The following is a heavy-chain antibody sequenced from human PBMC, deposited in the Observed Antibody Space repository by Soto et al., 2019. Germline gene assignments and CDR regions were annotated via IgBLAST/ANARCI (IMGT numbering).Heavy chain of an antibody. CDR3: AKGDDCSDDCGGYLFDY. J-gene: IGHJ4*02. Sequence: PGGSLRLSCAASQFTFSDYAMSWVRQAPGKGLEWVSVVGGDGGGTYYADSVKGRFTISRDNSKNTLYLQMSSLRAEDTAVYYCAKGDDCSDDCGGYLFDYWGQGTLVTVSS. D-gene: IGHD2-21*01. V-gene: IGHV3-23*01. CDR1: QFTFSDYA. CDR2: VGGDGGGT.